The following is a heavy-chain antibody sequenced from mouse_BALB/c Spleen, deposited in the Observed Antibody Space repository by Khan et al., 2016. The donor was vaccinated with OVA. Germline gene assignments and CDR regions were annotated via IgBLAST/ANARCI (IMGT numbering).Heavy chain of an antibody. V-gene: IGHV1-69*02. CDR3: SREGRLHYYAMDY. J-gene: IGHJ4*01. Sequence: QVQLQQPGTELVRPGASVKLSCKASGYTFSNYWINWVKQRPGQGLEWIGNIYPSDSYTNYNQNFKDKATLTVDKSSSTAYMQLSSPTSEDSAVYYCSREGRLHYYAMDYWGQGTSVTVSS. CDR1: GYTFSNYW. CDR2: IYPSDSYT.